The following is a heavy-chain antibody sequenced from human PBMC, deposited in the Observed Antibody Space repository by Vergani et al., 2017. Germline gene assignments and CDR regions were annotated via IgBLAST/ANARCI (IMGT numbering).Heavy chain of an antibody. CDR3: AREDCSSTSCYRKGYYYYMDV. Sequence: QVQLQQWGAGLLKPSETLSLTCAVYGGSFSGYYWSWIRQPPGKGLEWIGEINHSGSTNYNPSLKSRVTISVDKSKNQFSLKLSSVTAADTAVYYCAREDCSSTSCYRKGYYYYMDVWGKGTTVTVSS. V-gene: IGHV4-34*01. D-gene: IGHD2-2*01. J-gene: IGHJ6*03. CDR1: GGSFSGYY. CDR2: INHSGST.